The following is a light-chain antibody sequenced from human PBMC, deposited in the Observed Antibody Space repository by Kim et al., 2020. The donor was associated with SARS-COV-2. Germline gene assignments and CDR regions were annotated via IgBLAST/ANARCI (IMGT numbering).Light chain of an antibody. CDR2: DAS. J-gene: IGKJ1*01. CDR1: QSVDNW. V-gene: IGKV1-5*01. Sequence: SASGGDRVTITWRASQSVDNWVAWYQQKSGKAPKLLICDASTLESGVPSRFSGSGSGTEFTLTISRLDHDDFATYYCQQYDTKRTFGQGTKVDIK. CDR3: QQYDTKRT.